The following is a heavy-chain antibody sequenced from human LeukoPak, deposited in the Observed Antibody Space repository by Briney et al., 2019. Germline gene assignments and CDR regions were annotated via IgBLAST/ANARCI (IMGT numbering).Heavy chain of an antibody. Sequence: PGGSLRLSCAASGFTSDDYGMSWVRQAPGKGLEWVSGINWNGGSTGYADSVKGRFTISRDNAKNSLYLRMNSLRAEDTALYYCAREVSSYDSSGYYYLNWFDPWGQGTLVTVSS. D-gene: IGHD3-22*01. CDR2: INWNGGST. CDR3: AREVSSYDSSGYYYLNWFDP. V-gene: IGHV3-20*04. CDR1: GFTSDDYG. J-gene: IGHJ5*02.